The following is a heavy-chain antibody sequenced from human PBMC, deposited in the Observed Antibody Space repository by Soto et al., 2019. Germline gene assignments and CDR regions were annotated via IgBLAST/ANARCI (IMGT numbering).Heavy chain of an antibody. V-gene: IGHV1-69*13. CDR3: ASMIVVVAATRYYYYGMDV. CDR1: GGTFSSYA. D-gene: IGHD2-15*01. J-gene: IGHJ6*02. Sequence: GASVKVSCKASGGTFSSYAISWVRQAPGQGLGWMGGIIPIFGTANYAQKFQGRVTITADESTSTAYMELSSLRSEDTAVYYCASMIVVVAATRYYYYGMDVWGQGTTVTVSS. CDR2: IIPIFGTA.